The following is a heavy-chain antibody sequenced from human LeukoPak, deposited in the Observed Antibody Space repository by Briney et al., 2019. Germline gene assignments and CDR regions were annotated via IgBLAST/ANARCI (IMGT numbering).Heavy chain of an antibody. CDR1: GFTFSSFF. V-gene: IGHV3-23*01. J-gene: IGHJ4*02. CDR3: SEPDFDY. Sequence: GGSLRLSCAASGFTFSSFFMTWVRQAPGKGLEWVSSITGSSGTTSYADSVKGRFTISRDNSKNTLYLQMNSLRAEDTAVYYCSEPDFDYWGQGTLVTVSS. CDR2: ITGSSGTT.